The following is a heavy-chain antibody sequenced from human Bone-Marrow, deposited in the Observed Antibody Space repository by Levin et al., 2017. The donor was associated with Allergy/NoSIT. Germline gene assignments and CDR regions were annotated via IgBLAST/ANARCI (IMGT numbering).Heavy chain of an antibody. CDR1: GYSFTSYW. V-gene: IGHV5-51*01. CDR2: IYPGDSDT. D-gene: IGHD3-3*01. J-gene: IGHJ5*02. Sequence: KVSCKGSGYSFTSYWIGWVRQMPGKGLEWMGIIYPGDSDTRYSPSFQGQVTISADKSISTAYLQWSSLKASDTAMYYCARCDFWSGYPENWFDPWGQGTLVTVSS. CDR3: ARCDFWSGYPENWFDP.